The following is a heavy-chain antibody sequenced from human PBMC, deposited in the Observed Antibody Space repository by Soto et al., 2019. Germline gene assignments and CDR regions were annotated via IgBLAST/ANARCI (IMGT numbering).Heavy chain of an antibody. CDR3: VMVDNYVTPTPQDV. CDR2: ISAYNGNT. Sequence: ASVKVSCKASGYTFTSYGISRVRQAPGQGLEWMGWISAYNGNTNYAQKLQGRVTMTTDTSTSTAYMELRSLRSDDTAVYYCVMVDNYVTPTPQDVWGQGTTVTVSS. D-gene: IGHD3-16*01. CDR1: GYTFTSYG. J-gene: IGHJ6*02. V-gene: IGHV1-18*01.